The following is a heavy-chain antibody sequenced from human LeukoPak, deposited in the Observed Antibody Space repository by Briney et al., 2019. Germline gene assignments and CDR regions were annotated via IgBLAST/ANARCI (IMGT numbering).Heavy chain of an antibody. J-gene: IGHJ4*02. Sequence: GRSLRLSCAASGFIFDDHAMNWVRQAPGKGLEWVSSITSSSSYIYYADSVKGRFTISRDNAKNSLYLQMNSLRVEDTAVYYCARHVVAVGFDYWGQGTLVTVSS. CDR1: GFIFDDHA. V-gene: IGHV3-21*01. CDR2: ITSSSSYI. CDR3: ARHVVAVGFDY. D-gene: IGHD3-22*01.